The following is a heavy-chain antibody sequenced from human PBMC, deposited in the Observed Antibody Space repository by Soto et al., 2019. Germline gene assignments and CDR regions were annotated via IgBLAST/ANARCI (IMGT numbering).Heavy chain of an antibody. CDR3: ARDPAPYIAAAGTGYDF. D-gene: IGHD6-13*01. V-gene: IGHV4-59*01. CDR2: IYYTGST. J-gene: IGHJ4*02. Sequence: SETLSLTCTVSGGSISSYCWSWIRQPPGKGLEWIGYIYYTGSTKYNPSLKSRVTISLDTSKNQFSLKLSSVTAADTAVYYCARDPAPYIAAAGTGYDFWGQGTLVTVSS. CDR1: GGSISSYC.